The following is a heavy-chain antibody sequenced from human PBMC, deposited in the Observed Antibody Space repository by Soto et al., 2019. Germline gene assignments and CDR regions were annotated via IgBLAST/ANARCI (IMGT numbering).Heavy chain of an antibody. CDR3: ASLEIAAAGTTYYYMDV. Sequence: QVQLVQSGAEVKKPGASVKVSCKASGYTFTSYGISWVRQAPGQGLEWMGWISAYNGNTNYAQKLQGRVTMTTDTSTSTAYMELRSLRSDDTVVYYCASLEIAAAGTTYYYMDVWGKGTTVTVSS. CDR2: ISAYNGNT. CDR1: GYTFTSYG. D-gene: IGHD6-13*01. J-gene: IGHJ6*03. V-gene: IGHV1-18*01.